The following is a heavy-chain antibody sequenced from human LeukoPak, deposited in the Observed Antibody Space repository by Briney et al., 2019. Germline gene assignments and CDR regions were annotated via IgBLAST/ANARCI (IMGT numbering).Heavy chain of an antibody. J-gene: IGHJ6*03. D-gene: IGHD3-22*01. CDR1: GFTFCGYS. CDR3: AREGSNYYDSSGYYSPYYYMDV. CDR2: ISSSSSYI. Sequence: GGSLRLSCAASGFTFCGYSMNWVRQAPGKGLEWVSSISSSSSYIYYADSVKGRFTISRDNAKNSLYLQMNSLRAEDTAVYYCAREGSNYYDSSGYYSPYYYMDVWGKGTTVTVSS. V-gene: IGHV3-21*01.